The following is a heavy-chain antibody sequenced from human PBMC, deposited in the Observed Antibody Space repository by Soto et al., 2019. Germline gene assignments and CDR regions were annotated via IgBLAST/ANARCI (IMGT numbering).Heavy chain of an antibody. Sequence: QITLKESGPTVVKPTQTLTLTCSFSGFSLSTTGVGVGWFRQPPGKALEWFALIYWNDDKRYRPSLKSRLTITKDTSKNQVVLTMTNMDPVDTATYYCAHKVDRNRWFDPLGQGTLVTVSS. J-gene: IGHJ5*02. CDR1: GFSLSTTGVG. CDR3: AHKVDRNRWFDP. V-gene: IGHV2-5*01. CDR2: IYWNDDK. D-gene: IGHD2-15*01.